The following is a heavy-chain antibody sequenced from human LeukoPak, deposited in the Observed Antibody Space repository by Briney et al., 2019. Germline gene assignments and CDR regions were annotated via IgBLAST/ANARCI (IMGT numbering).Heavy chain of an antibody. V-gene: IGHV4-39*01. D-gene: IGHD3-9*01. CDR3: ARRYLVNVPPVDY. CDR1: GGSISSSSYY. J-gene: IGHJ4*02. CDR2: IYYSGRN. Sequence: SETLSLTCTVSGGSISSSSYYWGWLRQPPGKGLEWVGSIYYSGRNYYNPSLTSRVTISVDTSNNQFSLKLTSVTAADTAVYYCARRYLVNVPPVDYWGQGTLITVSS.